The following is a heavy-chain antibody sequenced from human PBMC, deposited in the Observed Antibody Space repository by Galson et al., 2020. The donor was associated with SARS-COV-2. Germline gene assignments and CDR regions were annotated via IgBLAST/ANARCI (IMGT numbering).Heavy chain of an antibody. V-gene: IGHV1-24*01. CDR2: FDPEDGET. CDR1: GYTLTELS. Sequence: ASVKVSCKVSGYTLTELSMHWVRQAPGKGLEWMGGFDPEDGETIYAQKFQGRVTMTEDTSTDTASMELSSLRSEDTAVYYCATSGPYCTGGVCPNWFDPWGQGTLVTVSS. D-gene: IGHD2-8*02. J-gene: IGHJ5*02. CDR3: ATSGPYCTGGVCPNWFDP.